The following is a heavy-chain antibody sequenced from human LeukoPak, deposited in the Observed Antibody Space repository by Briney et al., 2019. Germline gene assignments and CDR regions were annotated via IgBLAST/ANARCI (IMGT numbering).Heavy chain of an antibody. CDR2: IYPGDSDT. CDR1: GYSFSSCW. CDR3: PTSIATSGHFDY. V-gene: IGHV5-51*01. Sequence: GESLKISCKGSGYSFSSCWIGWVRQMPGKGLEWMGVIYPGDSDTRYSPSFQGQVTISADKSISTAYLQWSSLKASDTAMYYCPTSIATSGHFDYWGQGTLVTVSS. D-gene: IGHD6-13*01. J-gene: IGHJ4*02.